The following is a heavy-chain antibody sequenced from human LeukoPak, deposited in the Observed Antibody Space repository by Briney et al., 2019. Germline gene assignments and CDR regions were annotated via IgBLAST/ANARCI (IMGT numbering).Heavy chain of an antibody. D-gene: IGHD6-13*01. V-gene: IGHV3-53*01. J-gene: IGHJ4*02. CDR2: IYSGGST. CDR1: GFTVSSSY. CDR3: AKVSWANYFDY. Sequence: PGGSLRLSCAASGFTVSSSYMSWVRQAPGKGLEWVSLIYSGGSTYYAASVKGRFTISRDNSKNTLYLQMNSLRAEDTAIYYCAKVSWANYFDYWGQGTLVTVSS.